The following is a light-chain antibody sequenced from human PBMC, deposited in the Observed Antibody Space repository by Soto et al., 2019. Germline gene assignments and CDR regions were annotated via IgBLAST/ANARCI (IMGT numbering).Light chain of an antibody. CDR1: QGINKF. V-gene: IGKV1-9*01. Sequence: IQLTQSPSSLSASVGDRVTITCRASQGINKFLAWYQQRPGKAPQLLVYGASTLQSGVPSRFSGSGSGTDFXLTIXXXXXXXXATYYCQQLTNFRFTFGQGTKL. CDR3: QQLTNFRFT. CDR2: GAS. J-gene: IGKJ2*01.